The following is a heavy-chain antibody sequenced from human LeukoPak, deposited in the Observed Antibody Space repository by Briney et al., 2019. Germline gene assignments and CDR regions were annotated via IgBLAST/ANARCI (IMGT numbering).Heavy chain of an antibody. Sequence: GASVKVSCKASGGTFSSYAISWVRQAPGQGLEWMGGIIPIFGTANYAQKFQGRVTITTDESTSTAYMELSSLRSEDTAVYYCARGLGLELRRGWFDPWGQGTLVTVSS. D-gene: IGHD1-7*01. V-gene: IGHV1-69*05. J-gene: IGHJ5*02. CDR3: ARGLGLELRRGWFDP. CDR1: GGTFSSYA. CDR2: IIPIFGTA.